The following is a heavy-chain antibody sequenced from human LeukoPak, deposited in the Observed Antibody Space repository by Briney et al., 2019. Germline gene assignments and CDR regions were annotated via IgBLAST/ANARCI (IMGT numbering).Heavy chain of an antibody. CDR2: MNPNSGNT. V-gene: IGHV1-8*03. CDR1: GYTFTSYD. D-gene: IGHD2-2*02. Sequence: ASVKVSCKASGYTFTSYDINWVRQATGQGLEWMGWMNPNSGNTGYAQKFQGRVTITRNTSISTAYMELSRLRSEDTAVYYCARGAGYCSSTSCYTGNWFDPWGQGTLVTVSS. J-gene: IGHJ5*02. CDR3: ARGAGYCSSTSCYTGNWFDP.